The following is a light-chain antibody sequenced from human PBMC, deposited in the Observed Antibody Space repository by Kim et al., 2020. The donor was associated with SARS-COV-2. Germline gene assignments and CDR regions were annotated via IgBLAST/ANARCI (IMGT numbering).Light chain of an antibody. CDR1: QGINND. CDR2: GAS. CDR3: QKYNSAPWT. V-gene: IGKV1-27*01. Sequence: DIRMTQSPSSLSASVGDRVTITCRASQGINNDLAWYQQKPGKVPNFLLYGASALQSGVPSRFSGRGSGTDFTLTISSLQPEDVAIYYCQKYNSAPWTFGQGTKVDIK. J-gene: IGKJ1*01.